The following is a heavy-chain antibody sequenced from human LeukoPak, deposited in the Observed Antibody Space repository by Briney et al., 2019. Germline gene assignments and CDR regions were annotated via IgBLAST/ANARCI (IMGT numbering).Heavy chain of an antibody. J-gene: IGHJ5*02. V-gene: IGHV4-61*01. CDR2: IYYSGST. D-gene: IGHD3-10*01. CDR3: ARGGVRRLNWFDP. Sequence: SETLSLTCTVSGYSISSGHYWGWIRQPPGKGLEWIGYIYYSGSTNYNPSLKSRVTISVDTSKNQFSLKLSSVTAADTAVYYCARGGVRRLNWFDPWGQGTLVTVSS. CDR1: GYSISSGHY.